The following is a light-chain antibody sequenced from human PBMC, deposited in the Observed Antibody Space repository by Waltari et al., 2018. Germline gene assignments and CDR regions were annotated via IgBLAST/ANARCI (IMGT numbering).Light chain of an antibody. V-gene: IGLV2-14*03. CDR1: SSDVGGYNF. J-gene: IGLJ2*01. CDR2: DVS. CDR3: SSYTGSSTLVI. Sequence: QSALTQPASVSGSPGQSITISCTGTSSDVGGYNFVSWYQRHPGKAPKLLIYDVSNRPSGVSDRFSGSKSGNTASLTISGLQADDEADYCCSSYTGSSTLVIFGGGTTLTVL.